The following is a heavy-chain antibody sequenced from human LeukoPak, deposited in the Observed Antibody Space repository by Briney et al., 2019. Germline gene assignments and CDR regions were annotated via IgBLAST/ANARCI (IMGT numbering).Heavy chain of an antibody. J-gene: IGHJ6*03. CDR1: GYTFTGYY. D-gene: IGHD6-19*01. CDR3: ARAVDGIYYYYYMDV. CDR2: INPNSGGT. V-gene: IGHV1-2*02. Sequence: ASVKVSCKASGYTFTGYYMHWVRQAPGQGLEWMGWINPNSGGTNYAQKFQGRVTMTRDTSISTAYMELSRLRSDDTAVYYCARAVDGIYYYYYMDVWGKGTTVTVSS.